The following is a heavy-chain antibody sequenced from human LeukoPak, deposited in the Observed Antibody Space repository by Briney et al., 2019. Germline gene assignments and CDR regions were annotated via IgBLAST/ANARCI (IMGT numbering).Heavy chain of an antibody. CDR1: GYTFTGYY. D-gene: IGHD3-3*01. CDR2: INPNSGGT. CDR3: ARVSIFGVVFPF. J-gene: IGHJ4*02. Sequence: ASVKVSCKASGYTFTGYYMHWVRQAPGQGLEWMGWINPNSGGTNYAQKFRGRVTMTRDTSISTAYMELSRLRSDDTAVYYCARVSIFGVVFPFWGQGTLVTVSS. V-gene: IGHV1-2*02.